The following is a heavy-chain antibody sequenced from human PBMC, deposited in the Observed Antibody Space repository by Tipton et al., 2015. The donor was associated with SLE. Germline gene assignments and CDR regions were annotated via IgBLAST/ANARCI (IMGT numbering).Heavy chain of an antibody. CDR2: VDYTGRT. Sequence: TLSLTCTVSGGSIRSFYWSWIRQPPGKGLEWIGYVDYTGRTNFTPSLKSRVTISVDTSTNQFSLELSSMTAADTAVYYCARRSDDYSNWFDPWGQGTQVSVSS. J-gene: IGHJ5*02. D-gene: IGHD4-11*01. CDR3: ARRSDDYSNWFDP. V-gene: IGHV4-59*12. CDR1: GGSIRSFY.